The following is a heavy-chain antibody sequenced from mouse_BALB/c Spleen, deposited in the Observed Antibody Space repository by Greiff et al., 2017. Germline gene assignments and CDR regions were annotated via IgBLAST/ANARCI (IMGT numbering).Heavy chain of an antibody. CDR1: GFTFSSYT. V-gene: IGHV5-6-4*01. Sequence: EVQVVESGGGLVKPGGSLKLSCAASGFTFSSYTMSWVRQTPEKRLEWVATISSGGSYTYYPDSVKGRFTISRDNAKNTLYLQMSSLKSEDTAMYYCTREGELGRKAMDYWGQGTSVTVSS. J-gene: IGHJ4*01. CDR2: ISSGGSYT. CDR3: TREGELGRKAMDY. D-gene: IGHD4-1*01.